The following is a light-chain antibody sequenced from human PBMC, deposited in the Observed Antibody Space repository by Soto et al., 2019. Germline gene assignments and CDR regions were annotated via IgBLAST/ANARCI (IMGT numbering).Light chain of an antibody. CDR1: QSVSSY. CDR3: QQYGSSPWT. Sequence: EIVLTQSPGILSLSPGERATLSCRASQSVSSYLAWYQQKPGQAPRLLIYGASRRATGIPDRFSGSGSGTDFTLTISRLEPEDFAVYYCQQYGSSPWTFGQGTKVDIK. V-gene: IGKV3-20*01. CDR2: GAS. J-gene: IGKJ1*01.